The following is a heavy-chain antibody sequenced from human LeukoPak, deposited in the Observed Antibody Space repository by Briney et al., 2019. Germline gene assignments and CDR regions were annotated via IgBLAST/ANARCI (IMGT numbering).Heavy chain of an antibody. V-gene: IGHV3-64D*06. J-gene: IGHJ4*02. CDR3: VNQISGWVY. CDR1: GFTFSSFV. D-gene: IGHD6-19*01. Sequence: QPGRSLRLSCAASGFTFSSFVMHWVRQAPGKGLEYVSLISSNGGSTYYADSVKGRFTISRDNSKNTLYLQMSSLRPEDTAVYYCVNQISGWVYWGQGTMVTVSS. CDR2: ISSNGGST.